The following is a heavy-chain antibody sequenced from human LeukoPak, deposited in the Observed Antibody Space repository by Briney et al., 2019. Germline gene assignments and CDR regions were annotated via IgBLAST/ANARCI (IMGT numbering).Heavy chain of an antibody. D-gene: IGHD3-22*01. V-gene: IGHV1-2*02. CDR2: INPNSGGT. J-gene: IGHJ2*01. Sequence: ASVKVSCKASGYTFTGYYMHWVRQAPGQGLEWMGWINPNSGGTNYAQKFQGRVTMTRDTSISTAYMELSRLRSDDTAVYYCARDSITMIAVPYYYLDLWGRGTLLTVSS. CDR1: GYTFTGYY. CDR3: ARDSITMIAVPYYYLDL.